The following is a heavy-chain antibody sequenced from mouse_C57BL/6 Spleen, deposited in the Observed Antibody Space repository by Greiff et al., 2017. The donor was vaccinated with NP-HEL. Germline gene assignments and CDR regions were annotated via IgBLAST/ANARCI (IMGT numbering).Heavy chain of an antibody. CDR1: GFNIKDDY. J-gene: IGHJ3*01. CDR3: THYDGYYPFAY. V-gene: IGHV14-4*01. D-gene: IGHD2-3*01. Sequence: EVQLQQSGAELVRPGASVKLSCTASGFNIKDDYMHWVKQRPEQGLEWIGWIDTENGDTEYASKFQGKATITADTSSNTAYLQLSSLTSEDTAVYYCTHYDGYYPFAYWGQGTLVTVSA. CDR2: IDTENGDT.